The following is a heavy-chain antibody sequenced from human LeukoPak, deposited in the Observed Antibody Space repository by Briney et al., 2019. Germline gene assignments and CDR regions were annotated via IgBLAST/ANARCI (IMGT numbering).Heavy chain of an antibody. D-gene: IGHD2-2*01. V-gene: IGHV1-8*01. CDR2: MNPDSGNT. J-gene: IGHJ6*03. CDR1: GYTFTSYD. CDR3: ASGRKYQRPKNYFYYYMDV. Sequence: ASVKVSCKASGYTFTSYDINWVRQATGQGLEWMGWMNPDSGNTGFAQKFQGRITMTRNTSITTAYLELSSLRSEDTAVYYCASGRKYQRPKNYFYYYMDVWGKGTTVTVSS.